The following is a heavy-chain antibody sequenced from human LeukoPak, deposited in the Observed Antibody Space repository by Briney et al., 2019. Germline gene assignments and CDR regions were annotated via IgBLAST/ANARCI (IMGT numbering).Heavy chain of an antibody. CDR2: IRSKANNYAT. D-gene: IGHD3-16*01. Sequence: GRSLRLSCAASGFTLSESAIHWVRQASGKGLEWVGRIRSKANNYATAYAASVKGRFTISRDDSKKTTYLQMNSLKTEDSAVYYCSRYRGDSDAFDMWGQGTMVTVSS. CDR1: GFTLSESA. V-gene: IGHV3-73*01. CDR3: SRYRGDSDAFDM. J-gene: IGHJ3*02.